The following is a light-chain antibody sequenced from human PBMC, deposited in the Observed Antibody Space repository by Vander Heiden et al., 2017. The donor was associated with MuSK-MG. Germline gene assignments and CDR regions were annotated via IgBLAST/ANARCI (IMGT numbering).Light chain of an antibody. Sequence: SSELTQDPAVSVALGQTVRITCQGDSLRSYYASWYQQKPGQAPVLVIYGKNNRHSGIPDRFSGSSSGNTASLTITGAQAEDEADYYCNSRDSSGNPSFGGGTKLTVL. J-gene: IGLJ2*01. CDR1: SLRSYY. CDR2: GKN. V-gene: IGLV3-19*01. CDR3: NSRDSSGNPS.